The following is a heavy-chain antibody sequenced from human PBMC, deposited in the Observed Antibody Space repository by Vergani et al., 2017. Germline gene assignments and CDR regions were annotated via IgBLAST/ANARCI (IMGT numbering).Heavy chain of an antibody. Sequence: QVQLVQSGAEVKKPGASVKVSCKASGYTFTSSGISWVRQAPGKGLEWMGWISAYNGNTNYAQKLQGRVTMTTDTSTSTAYMELRSLRSDDTAVYYCARDPHIAVAGIAKYGMDVWGQGTTVTVSS. V-gene: IGHV1-18*01. J-gene: IGHJ6*02. CDR1: GYTFTSSG. D-gene: IGHD6-19*01. CDR3: ARDPHIAVAGIAKYGMDV. CDR2: ISAYNGNT.